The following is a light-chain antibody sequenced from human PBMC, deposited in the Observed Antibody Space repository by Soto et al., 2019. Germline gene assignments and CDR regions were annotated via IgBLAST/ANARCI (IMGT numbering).Light chain of an antibody. Sequence: QSALTQPPSASGSPGQSVTISCTGTSSDVGGYNFVSWYQQHPGKAPKLMIYEVSKRPSGVPDRFSGSKSGNTAPPTVSGLQAEDEADYYCSSYAGGNNLVFGGGTKVTVL. CDR1: SSDVGGYNF. J-gene: IGLJ2*01. CDR3: SSYAGGNNLV. CDR2: EVS. V-gene: IGLV2-8*01.